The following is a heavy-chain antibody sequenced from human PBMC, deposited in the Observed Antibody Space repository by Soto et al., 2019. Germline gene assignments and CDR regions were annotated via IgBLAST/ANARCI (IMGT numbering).Heavy chain of an antibody. V-gene: IGHV3-33*01. CDR1: GFTFSSSG. D-gene: IGHD1-26*01. Sequence: PGGSLRLSCAASGFTFSSSGMHWVRQAPGKGLEWVAVIWYDGSNKYYADSVKGRFTISRDSSKNMLYLQMNSLRAEDTAVYYCARDSGTYYFDYWGQGTLVPVSS. CDR2: IWYDGSNK. J-gene: IGHJ4*02. CDR3: ARDSGTYYFDY.